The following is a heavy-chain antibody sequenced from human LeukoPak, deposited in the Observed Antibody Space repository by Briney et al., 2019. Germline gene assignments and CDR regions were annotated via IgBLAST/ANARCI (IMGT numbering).Heavy chain of an antibody. V-gene: IGHV4-34*01. CDR1: GGSFSGYY. CDR2: INHSGST. CDR3: ARGPGYYYDSSGYYYPSPPLDY. D-gene: IGHD3-22*01. J-gene: IGHJ4*02. Sequence: PSETLSLTCAVYGGSFSGYYWSWIRQPPGKGLEWIGEINHSGSTNYNPSLKSRVTISVDTSKNQFSLKLSSVTAADTAVYYCARGPGYYYDSSGYYYPSPPLDYWGQGTLVTVSS.